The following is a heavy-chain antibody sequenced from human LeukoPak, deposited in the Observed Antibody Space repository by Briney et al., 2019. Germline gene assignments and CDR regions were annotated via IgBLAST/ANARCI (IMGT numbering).Heavy chain of an antibody. CDR3: AKDGYYDSSAYYYVRYFDL. J-gene: IGHJ2*01. V-gene: IGHV3-23*01. Sequence: PGGSLRLSCAASGFTFSSYGMSWVRQAPGKGLEWVSAMSGSGGSTYYADSVKGRFTISRDNSKNTLYLQMNSLRAEDTAVYYCAKDGYYDSSAYYYVRYFDLWGRGTLVTVSS. CDR2: MSGSGGST. D-gene: IGHD3-22*01. CDR1: GFTFSSYG.